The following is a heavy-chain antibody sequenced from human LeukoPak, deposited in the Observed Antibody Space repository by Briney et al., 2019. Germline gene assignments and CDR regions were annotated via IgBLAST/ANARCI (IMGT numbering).Heavy chain of an antibody. J-gene: IGHJ4*02. CDR3: VEVERRNY. CDR1: GYSISSGYY. V-gene: IGHV4-38-2*01. CDR2: IYHSGST. D-gene: IGHD1-1*01. Sequence: SETLSLTCAVSGYSISSGYYWGWIRPPPGKGLEWIGSIYHSGSTYYNPSLKSRVTISVDTSKNQFSLKLRSVTAADTAVYYCVEVERRNYWGQGTLVTVSS.